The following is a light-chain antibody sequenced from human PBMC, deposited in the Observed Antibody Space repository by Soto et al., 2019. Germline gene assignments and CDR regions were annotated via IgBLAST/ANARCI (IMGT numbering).Light chain of an antibody. CDR3: QQSLSTLLT. J-gene: IGKJ4*01. V-gene: IGKV1-39*01. CDR2: GAS. Sequence: DIQMTQSPSSLSASVGDRVTITCRASQSISGYLNWYQQKPGKAPKVLISGASTLHNGVPSRFSVRGSRTDFTLIISSLQPEDVATYYCQQSLSTLLTFGGGTKVEIK. CDR1: QSISGY.